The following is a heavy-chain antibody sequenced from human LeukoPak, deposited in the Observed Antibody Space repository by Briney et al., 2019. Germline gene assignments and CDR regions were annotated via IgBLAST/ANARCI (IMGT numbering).Heavy chain of an antibody. J-gene: IGHJ5*02. CDR3: ARDSTNYGWFDP. Sequence: KSSETLSLTCTVSGGSISSYYWSWIRQPPGKGLEWIGYIYYSGSTNYNPSLKSRVTISVDTSKNQFSLKLSSVTAADTAVYYCARDSTNYGWFDPWGQGTLVTVSS. D-gene: IGHD4-17*01. V-gene: IGHV4-59*01. CDR1: GGSISSYY. CDR2: IYYSGST.